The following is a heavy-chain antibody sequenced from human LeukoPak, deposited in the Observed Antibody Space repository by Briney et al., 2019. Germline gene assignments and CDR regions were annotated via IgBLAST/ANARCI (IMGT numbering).Heavy chain of an antibody. D-gene: IGHD3-22*01. Sequence: PSETLSLTCAVYGGSFSGYYWSWIRQPPGKGLEWIGSIYYSGSTYYNPSLKSRVTISVDTSKNQFSLKLSSVTAADTAVYYCARLSYYYDSSGYPHAFDIWGQGTMVTVSS. V-gene: IGHV4-34*01. J-gene: IGHJ3*02. CDR1: GGSFSGYY. CDR3: ARLSYYYDSSGYPHAFDI. CDR2: IYYSGST.